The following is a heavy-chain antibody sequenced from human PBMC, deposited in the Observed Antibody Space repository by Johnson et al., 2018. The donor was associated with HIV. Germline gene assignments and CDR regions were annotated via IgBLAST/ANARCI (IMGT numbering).Heavy chain of an antibody. CDR2: ISYDGNNK. J-gene: IGHJ3*02. D-gene: IGHD2/OR15-2a*01. CDR1: GFIFSTYG. Sequence: QVHLVESGGGVVQPGRSLRLSCAASGFIFSTYGMHWVRQAPGRWLEWVAIISYDGNNKDYADSVKGRFTISRDNSKNTLFLQMNSLRTEDTAVYFCASEASFAPRPETAFDIWGQGTMVTVSS. V-gene: IGHV3-30-3*01. CDR3: ASEASFAPRPETAFDI.